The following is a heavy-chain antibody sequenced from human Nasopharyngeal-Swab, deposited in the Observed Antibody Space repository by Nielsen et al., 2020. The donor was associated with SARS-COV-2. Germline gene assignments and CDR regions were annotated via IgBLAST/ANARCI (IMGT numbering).Heavy chain of an antibody. CDR1: GSSISSGYY. CDR3: ARSPGWFGELLYYYYMDV. V-gene: IGHV4-38-2*02. D-gene: IGHD3-10*01. Sequence: SETLSLTCTVSGSSISSGYYWGWIRQPPGKGLEWIGSIYHSGSTYYNPSLKSRVTISVDTSKNQFSLKLSSVTAADTAVYYCARSPGWFGELLYYYYMDVWGKGTTVTVSS. CDR2: IYHSGST. J-gene: IGHJ6*03.